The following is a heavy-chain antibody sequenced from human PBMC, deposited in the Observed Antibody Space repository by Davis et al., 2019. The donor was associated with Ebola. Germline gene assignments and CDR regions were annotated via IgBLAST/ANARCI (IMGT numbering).Heavy chain of an antibody. V-gene: IGHV4-31*03. Sequence: SETLSLTCTFPGGSISSGGYYWSWIRQHPGKGLEWIGYIYYSGSTYYNPSLKSRVTISVDTSKNQFSLKLSSVTAADTAVYYCARGDWNRYYFDYWGQGTLVTVSS. CDR2: IYYSGST. CDR1: GGSISSGGYY. CDR3: ARGDWNRYYFDY. J-gene: IGHJ4*02. D-gene: IGHD1-1*01.